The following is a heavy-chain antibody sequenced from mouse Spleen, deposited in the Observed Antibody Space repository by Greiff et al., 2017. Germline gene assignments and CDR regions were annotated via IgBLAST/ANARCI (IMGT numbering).Heavy chain of an antibody. CDR1: GFTFSSYT. J-gene: IGHJ3*01. Sequence: EVQGVESGGGLVQPGGSLKLSCAASGFTFSSYTMSWVRQTPEKRLEWVAYISNGGGSTYYPDTVKGRFTISRDNAKNTLYLQMSSLKSEDTAMYYCARFYDGYLAYWGQGTLVTVSA. CDR2: ISNGGGST. CDR3: ARFYDGYLAY. V-gene: IGHV5-12-2*01. D-gene: IGHD2-3*01.